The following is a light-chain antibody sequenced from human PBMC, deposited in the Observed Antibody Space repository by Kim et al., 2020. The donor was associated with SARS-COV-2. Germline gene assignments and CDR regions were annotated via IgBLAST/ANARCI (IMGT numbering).Light chain of an antibody. CDR1: VLAKKY. CDR2: KDS. Sequence: VSPGHTARITCSGDVLAKKYARWFQQKPGQAPVLVIYKDSERPSGIPERFSGSSSGTTVTLTISGAQVEDEADYYCYSAADNNLVFGGGTQLTVL. CDR3: YSAADNNLV. J-gene: IGLJ2*01. V-gene: IGLV3-27*01.